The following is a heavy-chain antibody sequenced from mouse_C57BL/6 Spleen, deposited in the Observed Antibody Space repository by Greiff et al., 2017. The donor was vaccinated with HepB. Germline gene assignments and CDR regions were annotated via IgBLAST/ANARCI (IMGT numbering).Heavy chain of an antibody. CDR3: TGNWDGFDY. CDR2: IRLKSDNYAT. D-gene: IGHD4-1*01. J-gene: IGHJ2*01. Sequence: EVKLVESGGGLVQPGGSMKLSCVASGFTFSNYWINWVRQSPEKGLEWVAQIRLKSDNYATHYAESVKGRFTISRDDSKSSVYLQMNNLRAEDTGIYYCTGNWDGFDYWGQGTTLTVSS. V-gene: IGHV6-3*01. CDR1: GFTFSNYW.